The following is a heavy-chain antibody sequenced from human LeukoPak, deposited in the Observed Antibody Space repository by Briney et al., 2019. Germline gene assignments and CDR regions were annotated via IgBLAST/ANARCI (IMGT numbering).Heavy chain of an antibody. CDR1: AFTFSSYW. Sequence: GGSLRLSCEASAFTFSSYWMSWVRKAPGKGLEWVANIKEDGSEINYVDSVKGRFTISRDNAKNSLFLQMNSLRVEDTAVCYCARDRGYSSFDYWGQGTLVTVSS. CDR3: ARDRGYSSFDY. J-gene: IGHJ4*02. CDR2: IKEDGSEI. D-gene: IGHD4-23*01. V-gene: IGHV3-7*01.